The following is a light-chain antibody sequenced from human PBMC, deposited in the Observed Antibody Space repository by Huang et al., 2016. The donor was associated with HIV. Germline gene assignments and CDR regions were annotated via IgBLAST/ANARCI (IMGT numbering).Light chain of an antibody. V-gene: IGKV3-15*01. CDR3: QQYKNWPPYT. CDR1: QSVGSN. J-gene: IGKJ2*01. CDR2: DVS. Sequence: ETVMTQSPPTLSVSPGESATLSCGASQSVGSNLAWYQQKRGQAPRLLIYDVSTRATGVPARFSGSGSGTEFTLTISSLQSEDVATYCCQQYKNWPPYTFGQGTNLEIK.